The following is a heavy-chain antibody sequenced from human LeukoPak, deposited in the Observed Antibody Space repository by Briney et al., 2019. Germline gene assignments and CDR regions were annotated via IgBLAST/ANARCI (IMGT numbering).Heavy chain of an antibody. Sequence: SETLSLTCTVSGGSISSYYWSWVRQPPGKGLEWIGSIYHSGSTYYNPSLKSRVTISVDTSKNQFSLKLSSVTAADTAVYYCARDDYGSGSYFDYWGQGTLVTVSS. CDR2: IYHSGST. CDR1: GGSISSYY. CDR3: ARDDYGSGSYFDY. J-gene: IGHJ4*02. D-gene: IGHD3-10*01. V-gene: IGHV4-38-2*02.